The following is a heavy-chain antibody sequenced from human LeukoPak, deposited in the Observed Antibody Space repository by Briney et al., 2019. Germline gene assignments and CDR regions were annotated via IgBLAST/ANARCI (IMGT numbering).Heavy chain of an antibody. CDR1: GGSISSSTYY. CDR2: IYYSGST. CDR3: ARPLSGSSSWHGDAFDI. V-gene: IGHV4-39*01. Sequence: SETLSLTCTVPGGSISSSTYYWGWIRQPPGKGLEWSGSIYYSGSTYYNASLKSRVTISADTSKNQFSLKLSSVTAADTAVYYCARPLSGSSSWHGDAFDIWGQGTMVTVSS. J-gene: IGHJ3*02. D-gene: IGHD6-13*01.